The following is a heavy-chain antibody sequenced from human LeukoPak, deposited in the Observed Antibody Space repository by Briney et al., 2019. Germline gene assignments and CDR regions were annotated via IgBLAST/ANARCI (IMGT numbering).Heavy chain of an antibody. J-gene: IGHJ4*02. CDR3: ANLGGSSGWEGDAFDY. CDR1: GFTFSSYA. CDR2: ISGSGGST. D-gene: IGHD6-19*01. Sequence: PGGSLRLSCAASGFTFSSYAMSWVRQAPGKGLEWVSAISGSGGSTYYADSVKGRFTISRDNSKNTLYLQMNSLRAEDTAVYYCANLGGSSGWEGDAFDYWGQGTLVTVSS. V-gene: IGHV3-23*01.